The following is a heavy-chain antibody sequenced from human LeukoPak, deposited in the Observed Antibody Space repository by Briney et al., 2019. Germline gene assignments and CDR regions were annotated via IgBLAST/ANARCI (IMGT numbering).Heavy chain of an antibody. CDR2: INPNSGGT. J-gene: IGHJ5*02. Sequence: GASVKVSCKASGYTFTGYYMHWVRQAPGQGLEWMGWINPNSGGTNYAQKFQGRVTMTRDTSISIAYMELSRLTSDDTAVYYCARGWNYYDSSGSSFDPWGQGTLVTVSS. D-gene: IGHD3-22*01. V-gene: IGHV1-2*02. CDR1: GYTFTGYY. CDR3: ARGWNYYDSSGSSFDP.